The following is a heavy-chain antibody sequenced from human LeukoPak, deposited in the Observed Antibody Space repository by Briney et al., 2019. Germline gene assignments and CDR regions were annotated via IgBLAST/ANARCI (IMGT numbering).Heavy chain of an antibody. Sequence: GASVKVSFKISVYSLSDLSIHWVREAPGEGLEWMGGFDSENNKMVYSQKFQGRVTMTEDTSADTAYMELTSLRSEDTAVYFCATDRVYRSSGRSWGFFDYWGQGTLVIVFS. CDR3: ATDRVYRSSGRSWGFFDY. D-gene: IGHD6-19*01. J-gene: IGHJ4*02. CDR1: VYSLSDLS. CDR2: FDSENNKM. V-gene: IGHV1-24*01.